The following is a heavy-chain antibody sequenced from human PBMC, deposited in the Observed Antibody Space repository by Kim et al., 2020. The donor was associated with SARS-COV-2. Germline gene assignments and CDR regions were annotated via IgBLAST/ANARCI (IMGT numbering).Heavy chain of an antibody. CDR1: GYTFTDLS. CDR2: FDPEDGET. Sequence: ASVKVSCKVSGYTFTDLSMHWVRQAPGQGLEWMGGFDPEDGETIYAQKFQGRVTMTEDTSTDTAYMELSSLRSEDTAVYYCATAPDVVGATLSDYYYYGMGVCGQETTLTVSS. V-gene: IGHV1-24*01. CDR3: ATAPDVVGATLSDYYYYGMGV. J-gene: IGHJ6*02. D-gene: IGHD1-26*01.